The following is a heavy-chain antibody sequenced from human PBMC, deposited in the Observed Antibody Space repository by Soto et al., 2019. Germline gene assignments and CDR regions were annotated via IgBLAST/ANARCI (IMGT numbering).Heavy chain of an antibody. Sequence: QVQLVQSGAEVKKPGASVKVSCKASGYTCTSYDINCVRQATGQGLEWMGWMNTNSGNTGYAQKCQGRVTMTRKNSISTAYRELSSLRSEDTAVYYCAKSGKVDYWCQGPLVTVSS. J-gene: IGHJ4*02. CDR2: MNTNSGNT. CDR1: GYTCTSYD. CDR3: AKSGKVDY. D-gene: IGHD1-26*01. V-gene: IGHV1-8*01.